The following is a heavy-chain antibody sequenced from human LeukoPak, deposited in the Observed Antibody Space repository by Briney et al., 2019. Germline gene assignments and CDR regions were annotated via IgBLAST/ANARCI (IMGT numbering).Heavy chain of an antibody. CDR1: GFTFSVFA. J-gene: IGHJ5*02. V-gene: IGHV3-21*01. CDR3: AREDPGFDP. Sequence: GGSLRLSCAASGFTFSVFAMSWVRQAPGKGLEWGSSNSSSSSYIYYADSVKGRCTISKDNAKNPLYLHMNSLRAKDAAVYYCAREDPGFDPWGQGTLVTVSS. CDR2: NSSSSSYI.